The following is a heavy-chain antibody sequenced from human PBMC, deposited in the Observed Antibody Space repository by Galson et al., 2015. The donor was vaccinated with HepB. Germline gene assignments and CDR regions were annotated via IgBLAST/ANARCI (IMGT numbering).Heavy chain of an antibody. V-gene: IGHV1-46*01. CDR2: INPSGGST. J-gene: IGHJ4*02. CDR1: GYTFTSYY. Sequence: SVKVSCKASGYTFTSYYMHWVRQAPGQGLEWMGIINPSGGSTSYAQKFQGRVTMTRDTSTSTVYMELSSLRSEDTAVYYCARTMYLIRSPYWVSEYYFDYWGQGTLVTVSS. CDR3: ARTMYLIRSPYWVSEYYFDY. D-gene: IGHD3-3*01.